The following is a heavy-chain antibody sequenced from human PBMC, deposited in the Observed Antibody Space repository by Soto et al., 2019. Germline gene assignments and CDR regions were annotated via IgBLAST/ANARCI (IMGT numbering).Heavy chain of an antibody. CDR2: INHSGST. V-gene: IGHV4-34*01. CDR1: GGSFSGYY. Sequence: SETLSLTCAVYGGSFSGYYWSWIRQPPGKGLEWIGEINHSGSTNYNPSLKSRVTISVDTSKNQFSLKLSSVTAADTAVYYCARGEIVGATRRGAKTNYFEYWGQGTLVTVSS. CDR3: ARGEIVGATRRGAKTNYFEY. J-gene: IGHJ4*02. D-gene: IGHD1-26*01.